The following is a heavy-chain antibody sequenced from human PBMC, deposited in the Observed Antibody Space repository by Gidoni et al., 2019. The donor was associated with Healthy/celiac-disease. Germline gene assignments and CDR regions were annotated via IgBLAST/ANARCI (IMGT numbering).Heavy chain of an antibody. CDR1: GGTFSSYA. CDR2: IIPIFGTA. Sequence: QVQLVQSGAAVKKPGSSVKVSCKASGGTFSSYAISWVRQAPGQGLEWMGGIIPIFGTANYAQKFQGRVTITADESTSTAYMELSSLRSEDTAVYYCVGGGYGSGSYNYYYMDVWGKGTTVTVSS. D-gene: IGHD3-10*01. V-gene: IGHV1-69*01. CDR3: VGGGYGSGSYNYYYMDV. J-gene: IGHJ6*03.